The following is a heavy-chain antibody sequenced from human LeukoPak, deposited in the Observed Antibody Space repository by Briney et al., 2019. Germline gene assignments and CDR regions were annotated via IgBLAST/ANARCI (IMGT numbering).Heavy chain of an antibody. D-gene: IGHD5-12*01. J-gene: IGHJ4*02. V-gene: IGHV3-53*01. CDR1: GGSISSNY. CDR3: ARGETGSSGYDWVY. Sequence: QPSETLSLTCTVSGGSISSNYMGWVRQAPGKGLEWVSLIYANGNTDYADSVKGRFTTSRDNAKNSLYLHLDSLRAEDTAVYYCARGETGSSGYDWVYWGQGTPVTVSS. CDR2: IYANGNT.